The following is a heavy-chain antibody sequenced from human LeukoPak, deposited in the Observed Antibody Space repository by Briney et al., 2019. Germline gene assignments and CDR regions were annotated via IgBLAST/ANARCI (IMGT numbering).Heavy chain of an antibody. CDR2: INPNSGGT. V-gene: IGHV1-2*04. CDR3: ARALYDSAVYFDC. Sequence: GASVKVSCKASGYTFTGYYVHWVRQAPGQGLEWMGWINPNSGGTNYAQKFQGWVTMTRDTSISTAYMGLSRLRSDDTAVYYCARALYDSAVYFDCWGQGTLVTVSS. CDR1: GYTFTGYY. D-gene: IGHD5/OR15-5a*01. J-gene: IGHJ4*02.